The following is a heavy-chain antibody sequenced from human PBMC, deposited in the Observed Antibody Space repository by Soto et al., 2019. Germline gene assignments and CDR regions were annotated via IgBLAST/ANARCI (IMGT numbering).Heavy chain of an antibody. D-gene: IGHD2-21*01. Sequence: PGGSLRLSCAASGFTFSTYWMSWVRQAPGKGLEWVANIRQDGSEKYYVDSVKGRFTISRDNAKNSLYLQMNSPRAEDTAVYYCARVFSLWYPTAPIGAFEIRGQGTMVSVSS. V-gene: IGHV3-7*03. J-gene: IGHJ3*02. CDR1: GFTFSTYW. CDR3: ARVFSLWYPTAPIGAFEI. CDR2: IRQDGSEK.